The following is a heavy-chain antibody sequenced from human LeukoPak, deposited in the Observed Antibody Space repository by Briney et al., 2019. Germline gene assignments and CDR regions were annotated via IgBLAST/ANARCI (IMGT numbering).Heavy chain of an antibody. CDR3: AKSRAPDTTLLFDY. J-gene: IGHJ4*02. D-gene: IGHD1-1*01. Sequence: PGGSLRLSCAASGFTFSNYAMNWVRQAPGKGLEWVSAITIGATDTFYLDSVKGRFTISRDNSKNTLYLQMSSLRAEDTAIYYCAKSRAPDTTLLFDYWGQGTLVTVSS. CDR2: ITIGATDT. V-gene: IGHV3-23*01. CDR1: GFTFSNYA.